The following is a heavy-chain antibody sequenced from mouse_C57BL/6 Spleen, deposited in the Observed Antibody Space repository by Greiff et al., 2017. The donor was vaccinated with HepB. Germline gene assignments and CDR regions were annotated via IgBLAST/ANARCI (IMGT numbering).Heavy chain of an antibody. CDR2: IDPSDSYT. CDR3: ARSGDYDDSFDY. V-gene: IGHV1-69*01. Sequence: VKLQQPGAELVMPGASVKLSCKASGYTFTSYWMHWVKQRPGQGLEWIGEIDPSDSYTNYNQKFKGKSTLTVDKSSSTAYMQLSSLTSEDSAVYYCARSGDYDDSFDYWGQGTTLTVSS. D-gene: IGHD2-4*01. CDR1: GYTFTSYW. J-gene: IGHJ2*01.